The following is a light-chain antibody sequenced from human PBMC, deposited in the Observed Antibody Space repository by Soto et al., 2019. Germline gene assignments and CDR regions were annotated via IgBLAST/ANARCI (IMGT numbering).Light chain of an antibody. V-gene: IGLV2-14*01. CDR3: CSYAGTVAYV. J-gene: IGLJ1*01. CDR1: SSDVGGYNF. CDR2: DVR. Sequence: QSVLTQPASVSGSPGQSITISCTGTSSDVGGYNFVSWYQQHPGKAPKLMIYDVRNRPSGVSNRFSGSKSGDTASLTISGLQAEDEADYFCCSYAGTVAYVFGTGTKVTVL.